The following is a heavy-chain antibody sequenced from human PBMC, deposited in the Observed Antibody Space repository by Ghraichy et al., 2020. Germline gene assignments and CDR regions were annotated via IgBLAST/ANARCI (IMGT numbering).Heavy chain of an antibody. J-gene: IGHJ4*02. D-gene: IGHD1-26*01. CDR3: ARGASAAWEVAWS. CDR2: INHLGTI. V-gene: IGHV4-34*01. Sequence: SETLSLICDLYGGSLSGVYWTWIRQPPGRGLEWIGEINHLGTIFYNSSLTSRVTISADPSKNQLSLKLTSVTAADTAMYYCARGASAAWEVAWSWDRGTLVTVSS. CDR1: GGSLSGVY.